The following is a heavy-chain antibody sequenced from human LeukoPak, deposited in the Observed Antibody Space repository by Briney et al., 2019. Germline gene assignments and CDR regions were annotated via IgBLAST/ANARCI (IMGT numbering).Heavy chain of an antibody. V-gene: IGHV1-18*01. D-gene: IGHD2-15*01. CDR1: GFTFTSYG. J-gene: IGHJ5*02. Sequence: GSVRLSCAASGFTFTSYGISWVRQAPGQGLEWMSWISTYNGNTNYAQKLQGRVTITTDTSTSTAYMELRSLRSDDTAVYYCARIRSCCGYNWFDPWGQGTLVTVSS. CDR2: ISTYNGNT. CDR3: ARIRSCCGYNWFDP.